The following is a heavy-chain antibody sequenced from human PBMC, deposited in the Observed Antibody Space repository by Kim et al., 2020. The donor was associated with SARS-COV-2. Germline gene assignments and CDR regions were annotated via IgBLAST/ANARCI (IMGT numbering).Heavy chain of an antibody. V-gene: IGHV3-74*01. D-gene: IGHD3-10*01. J-gene: IGHJ6*02. Sequence: RFTISRDNAKNTLYLQMNSLRAEDTAVYYCARDVLLWFGESYYYYYGMDVWGQGTTVTVSS. CDR3: ARDVLLWFGESYYYYYGMDV.